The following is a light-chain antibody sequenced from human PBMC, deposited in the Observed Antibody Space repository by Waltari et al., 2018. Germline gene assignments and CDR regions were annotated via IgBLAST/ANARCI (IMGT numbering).Light chain of an antibody. J-gene: IGLJ2*01. CDR1: SSSIGSNP. V-gene: IGLV1-44*01. CDR3: AAWDDSLNGVV. CDR2: RNN. Sequence: QSVLTQPPSESGTPGQRVTISCSGSSSSIGSNPVNWYQQLPGPAPKLIVCRNNRRPSGVPARFSGSRSGTSASLAISGLQSEDEADYYCAAWDDSLNGVVFGGGTKLTVL.